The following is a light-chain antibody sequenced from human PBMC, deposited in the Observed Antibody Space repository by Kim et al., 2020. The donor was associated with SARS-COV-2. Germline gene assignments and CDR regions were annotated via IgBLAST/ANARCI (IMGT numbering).Light chain of an antibody. CDR3: NSYIGDTVYV. CDR2: DLT. Sequence: QSALTQPASVSGSPGQSITISCTGTSKDIGAFDYVSWYQQHPGKAPKLIIYDLTDRPSGVSDRFSGSKSGNTASLTISGLQADDEADYFCNSYIGDTVYVFGTGTKVTVL. J-gene: IGLJ1*01. CDR1: SKDIGAFDY. V-gene: IGLV2-14*03.